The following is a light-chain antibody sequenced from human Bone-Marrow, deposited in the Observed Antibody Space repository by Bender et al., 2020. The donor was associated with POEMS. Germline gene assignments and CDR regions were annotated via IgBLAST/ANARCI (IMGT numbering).Light chain of an antibody. J-gene: IGLJ2*01. CDR2: TNN. Sequence: QSVLTQPPSVSGTPGQRFTISCSGSGSNIGGYPVNWYQQLPGTAPRLLIYTNNERPSGVPDRFSGSKSGTSATLDITGLQTGDEADYYCATWDSSLSAGVFGGGTKLTVL. CDR3: ATWDSSLSAGV. CDR1: GSNIGGYP. V-gene: IGLV1-44*01.